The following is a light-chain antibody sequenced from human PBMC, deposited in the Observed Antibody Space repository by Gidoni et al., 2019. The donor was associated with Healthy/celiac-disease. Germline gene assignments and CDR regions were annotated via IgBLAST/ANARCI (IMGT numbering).Light chain of an antibody. Sequence: QSVLTQPPSVSGAPGQRVTISCTGSTSNIGAGYDVHWYQQLPGTAPKLLIYGNSNRPSGLPDRFSGSKSGTSASLAITGPQAEDEAYYYCQSYDSSLSGSVVFGGGTKLTVL. CDR3: QSYDSSLSGSVV. CDR2: GNS. CDR1: TSNIGAGYD. V-gene: IGLV1-40*01. J-gene: IGLJ2*01.